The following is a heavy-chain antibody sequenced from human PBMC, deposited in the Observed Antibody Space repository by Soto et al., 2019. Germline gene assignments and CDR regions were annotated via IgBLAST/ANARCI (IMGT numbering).Heavy chain of an antibody. Sequence: QVQLVQSGAEVKKPGSSVKVSCKASGGTFSSYAISWVRQAPGQGLEWMGGIIPIFGTANDAQKFQGRVTITADESTSTAYMELSSLRSEDTAVYYCARESVGIAAAGTGYFQHWGQGTLVTVSS. J-gene: IGHJ1*01. CDR1: GGTFSSYA. D-gene: IGHD6-13*01. CDR3: ARESVGIAAAGTGYFQH. CDR2: IIPIFGTA. V-gene: IGHV1-69*12.